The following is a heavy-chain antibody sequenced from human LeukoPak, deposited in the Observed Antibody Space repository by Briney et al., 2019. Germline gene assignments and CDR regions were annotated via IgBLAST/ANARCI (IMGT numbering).Heavy chain of an antibody. D-gene: IGHD5-24*01. CDR2: IYYSGSS. Sequence: SETLSLTCTASGGSMSSYYWSWIRQPPGKGLEWIGYIYYSGSSKYNPSLKSRVTISVDPSKNQFSLKLSPVTAADTAVYYCARGARAGYNLEPFDYWGQGTLVTVSS. J-gene: IGHJ4*02. CDR1: GGSMSSYY. CDR3: ARGARAGYNLEPFDY. V-gene: IGHV4-59*08.